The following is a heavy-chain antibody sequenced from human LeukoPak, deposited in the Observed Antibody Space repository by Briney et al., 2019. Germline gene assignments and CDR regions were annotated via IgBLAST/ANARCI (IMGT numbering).Heavy chain of an antibody. CDR2: MNPNSGNT. J-gene: IGHJ6*03. D-gene: IGHD2-15*01. V-gene: IGHV1-8*01. Sequence: ASVKVSCKASGYTFTSCDINWVRQATGQGLEWMGWMNPNSGNTGYAQKFQGRVTMTRNTSISTAYMELSSLRSEDTAVYYCARGLLPRRGGPGSYYYYYMDVGAKGPRSPSP. CDR1: GYTFTSCD. CDR3: ARGLLPRRGGPGSYYYYYMDV.